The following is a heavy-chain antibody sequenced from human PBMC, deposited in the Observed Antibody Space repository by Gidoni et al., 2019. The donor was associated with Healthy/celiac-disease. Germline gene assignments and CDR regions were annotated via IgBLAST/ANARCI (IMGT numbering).Heavy chain of an antibody. Sequence: QVQLVESGGGVVQPGRSLRLSCAASGFTFSSYAMHWVRQAPGKGLEWVAVISYDGSNKYYADSVKGRFTISRDNSKNTLYLQMNSLRAEDTAVYYCARDRLSGFDIWGQGTMVTVSS. CDR3: ARDRLSGFDI. CDR1: GFTFSSYA. D-gene: IGHD3-10*01. J-gene: IGHJ3*02. V-gene: IGHV3-30-3*01. CDR2: ISYDGSNK.